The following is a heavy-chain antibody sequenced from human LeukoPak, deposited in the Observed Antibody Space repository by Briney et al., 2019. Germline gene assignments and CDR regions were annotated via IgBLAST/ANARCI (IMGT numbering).Heavy chain of an antibody. D-gene: IGHD1-7*01. V-gene: IGHV1-69*05. CDR1: GGTFISYA. CDR3: ATEGITGTTLDY. Sequence: SVKVSSKASGGTFISYAISWVRQAPGQGLEWMGGIIPIFGTANYAQKFQGRVTITTDESTSTAYMELSSLRSEDTAVYYCATEGITGTTLDYWGQGTLVTVSS. CDR2: IIPIFGTA. J-gene: IGHJ4*02.